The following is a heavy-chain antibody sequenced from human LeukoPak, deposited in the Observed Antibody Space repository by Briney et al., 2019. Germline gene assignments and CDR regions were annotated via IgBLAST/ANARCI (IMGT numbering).Heavy chain of an antibody. CDR1: GGSISSSSYY. J-gene: IGHJ5*02. CDR2: IYYSGST. D-gene: IGHD6-13*01. Sequence: SETLSLTCTVSGGSISSSSYYWGWIRQPPGKGLEWIGSIYYSGSTYYNPSLKSRVTISVDTSKNQFSLKLSSVTAADTAVYYCAGYGSSWPRSPYNWFDPWGQGTLVTVSS. CDR3: AGYGSSWPRSPYNWFDP. V-gene: IGHV4-39*01.